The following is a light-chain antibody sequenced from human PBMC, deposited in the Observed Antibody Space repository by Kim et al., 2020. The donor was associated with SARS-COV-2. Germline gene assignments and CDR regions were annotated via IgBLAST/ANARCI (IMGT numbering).Light chain of an antibody. CDR3: QGWDSSSDVV. CDR1: NIGSKS. J-gene: IGLJ2*01. V-gene: IGLV3-21*04. CDR2: YDS. Sequence: SYELTQPPSVSVAPGKTARITCGGNNIGSKSVHWYQQKPGQAPVLVIYYDSDRPSGIPERFSGSNSGNTATLPISRVEAGDEADYYCQGWDSSSDVVFGG.